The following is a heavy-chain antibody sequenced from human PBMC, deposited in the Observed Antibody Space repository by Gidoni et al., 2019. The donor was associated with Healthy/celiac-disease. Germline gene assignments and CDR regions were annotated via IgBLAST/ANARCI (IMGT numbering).Heavy chain of an antibody. V-gene: IGHV4-34*01. CDR2: INHSGST. CDR1: GGSFRGYY. D-gene: IGHD3-3*01. J-gene: IGHJ4*02. Sequence: QVQLQQWGAGLLKPSETLSLTCAVYGGSFRGYYWSWIRQPPGKGLQLIQEINHSGSTNDNPSLKSRVTISVDTSKNQFSLKLSSVTAADTAVYYCASLRVTIFGVFTRPDYWGQVTLVTVSS. CDR3: ASLRVTIFGVFTRPDY.